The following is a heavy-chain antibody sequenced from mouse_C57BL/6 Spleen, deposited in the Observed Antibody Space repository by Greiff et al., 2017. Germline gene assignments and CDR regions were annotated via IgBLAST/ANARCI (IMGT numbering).Heavy chain of an antibody. V-gene: IGHV8-8*01. J-gene: IGHJ4*01. CDR1: GFSLSTFGMG. CDR2: SWWDDDK. Sequence: QVTLKESGPGILQPSQTLNLTCSFSGFSLSTFGMGVGWLRPPSGKGLEWLAHSWWDDDKYYNPALKSRLTISKDTSKNQVFLTIANVDTADTATYYCYRREGSYYGSSHGDMDDWGQGTSVTVSS. D-gene: IGHD1-1*01. CDR3: YRREGSYYGSSHGDMDD.